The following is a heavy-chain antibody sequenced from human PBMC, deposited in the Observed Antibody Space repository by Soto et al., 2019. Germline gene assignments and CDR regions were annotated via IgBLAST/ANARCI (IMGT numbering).Heavy chain of an antibody. CDR3: ASLTYYYGSGPTGGV. CDR1: GGTISSGGYY. Sequence: SETLSLTCTVSGGTISSGGYYWSWIRQPPGKGLEWIGEINHSGSTNYNPSLKSRVTISVDTSKNQFSLKLSSVTAADTAVYYCASLTYYYGSGPTGGVWGQGTTVTAP. D-gene: IGHD3-10*01. CDR2: INHSGST. J-gene: IGHJ6*02. V-gene: IGHV4-39*07.